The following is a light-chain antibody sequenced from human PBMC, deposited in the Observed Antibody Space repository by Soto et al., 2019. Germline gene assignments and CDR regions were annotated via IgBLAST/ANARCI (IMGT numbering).Light chain of an antibody. CDR1: QSVSID. CDR2: GAS. CDR3: HQRQSWPRT. J-gene: IGKJ1*01. V-gene: IGKV3-15*01. Sequence: EIVMTQSPATLSVSPGERATLSCRASQSVSIDLAWYQQTPGQAPRLLIYGASTRATGIPVRFSGSGSGTDFTLTISDVEPEDFAVYYCHQRQSWPRTFGQGTKVDI.